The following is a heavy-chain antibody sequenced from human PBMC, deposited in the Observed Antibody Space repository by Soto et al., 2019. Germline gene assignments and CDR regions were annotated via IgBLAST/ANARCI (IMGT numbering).Heavy chain of an antibody. D-gene: IGHD2-15*01. CDR2: FDPEDGET. V-gene: IGHV1-24*01. Sequence: ASVKVSCKVSGYTLTELSMHWVRQAPGKGLEWMGGFDPEDGETIYAQKFQGRVTMTEDTSTDTAYMELSSLRSEDTAVYYCASLRIDVDPPMLLAVWGQGTLVPVSS. CDR1: GYTLTELS. J-gene: IGHJ1*01. CDR3: ASLRIDVDPPMLLAV.